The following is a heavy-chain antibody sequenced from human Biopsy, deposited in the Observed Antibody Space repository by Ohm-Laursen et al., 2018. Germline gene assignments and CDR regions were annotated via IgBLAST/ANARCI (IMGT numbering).Heavy chain of an antibody. V-gene: IGHV4-59*01. CDR3: ARDRRGDSYMDV. CDR1: GGSIDSYY. D-gene: IGHD2-15*01. CDR2: VYFTGST. J-gene: IGHJ6*02. Sequence: TLSLTCIVSGGSIDSYYWNWIRQTPEKGLEWIGHVYFTGSTNFNPSLKSRVTISVDTSRVRFSLTLSPVTAADTAIYYCARDRRGDSYMDVWGQGTTVTVSS.